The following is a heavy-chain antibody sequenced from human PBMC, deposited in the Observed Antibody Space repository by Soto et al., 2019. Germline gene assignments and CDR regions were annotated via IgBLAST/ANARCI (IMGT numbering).Heavy chain of an antibody. D-gene: IGHD6-13*01. CDR2: IHSSGST. V-gene: IGHV4-4*07. CDR1: GASMNSYH. CDR3: ARDQGVAAAGITWFDP. Sequence: PSETLSLTCTVSGASMNSYHWIFIRHPSVKGLEWIVHIHSSGSTNYNPSLKSRVTMSVDTSKNQFSLRLMSLTAADTAVYYCARDQGVAAAGITWFDPWGQGSLVTVSS. J-gene: IGHJ5*02.